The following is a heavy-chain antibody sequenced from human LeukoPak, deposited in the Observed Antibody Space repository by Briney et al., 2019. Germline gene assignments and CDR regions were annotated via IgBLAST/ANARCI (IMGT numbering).Heavy chain of an antibody. D-gene: IGHD3-3*01. Sequence: PSETLSLTCTVSGGSISSYYWSWIRQPAGKGLEWIGRIYTSGSTNYNPSLKSRVTISVDTSKNQFSLKLSSVTAADTAVYYCAGLDYDFWSGYYSGNAFDIWGQGTMVTVSS. CDR1: GGSISSYY. CDR3: AGLDYDFWSGYYSGNAFDI. V-gene: IGHV4-4*07. J-gene: IGHJ3*02. CDR2: IYTSGST.